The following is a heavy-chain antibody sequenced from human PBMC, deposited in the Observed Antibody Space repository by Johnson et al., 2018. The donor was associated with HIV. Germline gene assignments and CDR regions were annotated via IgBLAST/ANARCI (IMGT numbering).Heavy chain of an antibody. J-gene: IGHJ3*01. CDR1: GFTFSDHY. D-gene: IGHD2-2*01. CDR3: ARAKDAAYHYDACDV. CDR2: ISSSGSTI. Sequence: QVQLVESGGGLVQPGGSLRLSCVGSGFTFSDHYMSWVRQAPGKGLEWVSYISSSGSTIYYADSVKGRFSISRDNAKNSLYLQMDSLRAEETAMYYCARAKDAAYHYDACDVWGHGTMVIV. V-gene: IGHV3-11*01.